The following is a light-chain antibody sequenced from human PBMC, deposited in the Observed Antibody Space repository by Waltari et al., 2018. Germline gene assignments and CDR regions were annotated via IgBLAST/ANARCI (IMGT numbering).Light chain of an antibody. Sequence: QSALTQPASVSGSPGQSVTISCTGTRSDIGDYTYVSWYQQHPGKAPRLMIYEVDSRPSGVSPRFSGSKSGNTASLTISGLQAEDEADYYCSSYSDSSTPVVFGGGTKVTVL. CDR1: RSDIGDYTY. V-gene: IGLV2-14*01. CDR3: SSYSDSSTPVV. CDR2: EVD. J-gene: IGLJ2*01.